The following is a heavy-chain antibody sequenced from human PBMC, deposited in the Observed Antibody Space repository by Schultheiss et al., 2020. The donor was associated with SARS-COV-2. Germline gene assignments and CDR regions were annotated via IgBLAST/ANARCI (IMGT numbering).Heavy chain of an antibody. V-gene: IGHV4-30-2*01. CDR1: GGSISNCDHT. CDR2: IYHSGSA. CDR3: ARGIRGSGDQCSKGVCQLYYCSYALDV. Sequence: SETLSLTCAVSGGSISNCDHTWSWIRQPPGKDLEWIGYIYHSGSAYYNPSLKSPVTMSIERSANQFSLRLISAIAAATAVYYCARGIRGSGDQCSKGVCQLYYCSYALDVWGQGTTVTVSS. J-gene: IGHJ6*02. D-gene: IGHD2-8*01.